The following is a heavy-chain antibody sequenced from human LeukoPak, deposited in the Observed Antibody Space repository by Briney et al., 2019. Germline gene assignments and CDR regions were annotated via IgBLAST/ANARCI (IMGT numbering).Heavy chain of an antibody. V-gene: IGHV4-59*01. J-gene: IGHJ6*03. CDR1: GGSISSYY. CDR3: ERGGFGYSYGYYAPYYYYYMDV. Sequence: SETLSLTCTVSGGSISSYYWSWIRQPPGKGLERVGYIYYSGSTSYNPSLKSRVTISVDTSKNQFSLKLSSVTAADTAVDYCERGGFGYSYGYYAPYYYYYMDVWSKGTTVTVSS. D-gene: IGHD5-18*01. CDR2: IYYSGST.